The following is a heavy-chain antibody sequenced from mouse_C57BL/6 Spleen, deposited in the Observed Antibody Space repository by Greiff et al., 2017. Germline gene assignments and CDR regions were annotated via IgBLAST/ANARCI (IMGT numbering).Heavy chain of an antibody. Sequence: DVKLVESGGDLVKPGGSLKLSCAASGFTFSSYGMSWVRQTPDKRLEWVATISSGGSYTYYPDSVKGRFTISRDNAKNTLYLQMSSLKSEDTAMYYCARRGFITTVVAHFDYWGQGTTLTVSS. J-gene: IGHJ2*01. CDR3: ARRGFITTVVAHFDY. D-gene: IGHD1-1*01. CDR2: ISSGGSYT. CDR1: GFTFSSYG. V-gene: IGHV5-6*02.